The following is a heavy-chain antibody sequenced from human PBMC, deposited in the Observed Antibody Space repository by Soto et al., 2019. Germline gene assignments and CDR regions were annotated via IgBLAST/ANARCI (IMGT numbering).Heavy chain of an antibody. V-gene: IGHV3-30*18. CDR2: ISYDGSNK. J-gene: IGHJ4*02. Sequence: PVGPLRLSCTAAGFTIRSYGIHRISQAQGKGLEWVAVISYDGSNKYYADSVKGRFTISRDNSKNTLYLQMNSLRAEDTAVYYCAKDHDDFWSGYRLGYWGQGTLVSVSX. CDR1: GFTIRSYG. CDR3: AKDHDDFWSGYRLGY. D-gene: IGHD3-3*01.